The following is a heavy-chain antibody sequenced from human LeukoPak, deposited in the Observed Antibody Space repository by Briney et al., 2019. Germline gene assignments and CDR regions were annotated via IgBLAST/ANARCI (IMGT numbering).Heavy chain of an antibody. CDR1: GFTVSSNY. CDR2: IYSGGST. Sequence: LPGGSLRLSCAASGFTVSSNYMSWLPQAPGKALEWFSDIYSGGSTYYADSVKGRFTISRDNSKNTLYLQMNSLRAEDTAVYYCARDKNSGECVSNSCYGVWPLDIWGQGTMVTVSS. J-gene: IGHJ3*02. V-gene: IGHV3-53*01. CDR3: ARDKNSGECVSNSCYGVWPLDI. D-gene: IGHD2-2*01.